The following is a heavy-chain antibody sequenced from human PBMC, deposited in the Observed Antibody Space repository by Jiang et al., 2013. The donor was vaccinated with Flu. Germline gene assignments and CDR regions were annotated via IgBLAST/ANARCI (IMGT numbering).Heavy chain of an antibody. D-gene: IGHD2-2*01. CDR1: GYTFTSYA. Sequence: SGAEVKMPGASVKISCEASGYTFTSYAMHWVRQAPGQRLEWMGWINAGNGNTKYSQKFQGRVTMTRDTSARTAFMELSSLRSEDMAVYFCARGRIIILPGVIPTPDIDFWGQGTLVTVSS. CDR2: INAGNGNT. J-gene: IGHJ4*02. V-gene: IGHV1-3*01. CDR3: ARGRIIILPGVIPTPDIDF.